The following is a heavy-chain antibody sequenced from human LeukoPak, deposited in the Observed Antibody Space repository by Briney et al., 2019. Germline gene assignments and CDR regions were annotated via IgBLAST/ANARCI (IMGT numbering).Heavy chain of an antibody. J-gene: IGHJ4*02. D-gene: IGHD6-13*01. CDR1: GGSISSYY. CDR3: ARLQAVAAAGFDY. Sequence: SETLSLTCTVSGGSISSYYRSWIRQPPGKGLEWIGEINHSGSTNYNPSLKSRVTISVDTSKNQFSLKLSSVTAADTAVYYCARLQAVAAAGFDYWGQGTLVTVSS. V-gene: IGHV4-34*01. CDR2: INHSGST.